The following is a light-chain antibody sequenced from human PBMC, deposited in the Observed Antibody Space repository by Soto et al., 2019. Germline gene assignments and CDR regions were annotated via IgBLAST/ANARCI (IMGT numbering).Light chain of an antibody. V-gene: IGKV1-33*01. Sequence: DIQMTQSPSSLSASVGDRFTITCQASQDISNYLNWYHQKLWKAPKLLIYDASNLETGVPSRFSGSGSGTDFTFTISSLQPEDIATYYCQQYSHLITFGQGTRLEIK. CDR1: QDISNY. CDR3: QQYSHLIT. J-gene: IGKJ5*01. CDR2: DAS.